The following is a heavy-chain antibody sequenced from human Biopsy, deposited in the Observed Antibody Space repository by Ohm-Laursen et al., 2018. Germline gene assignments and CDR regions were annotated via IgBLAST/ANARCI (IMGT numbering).Heavy chain of an antibody. J-gene: IGHJ6*02. CDR3: ARDGAAGYGLDV. D-gene: IGHD6-25*01. CDR2: IWYDGSRQ. V-gene: IGHV3-33*01. CDR1: GFTFSSYG. Sequence: SSLRLSCAASGFTFSSYGMHWVRRAPGKGLEWVAVIWYDGSRQYYADSVKGRFTISRDNSKNTLYLQMNSLRAEDTAVYYCARDGAAGYGLDVWGQGTTVTVSS.